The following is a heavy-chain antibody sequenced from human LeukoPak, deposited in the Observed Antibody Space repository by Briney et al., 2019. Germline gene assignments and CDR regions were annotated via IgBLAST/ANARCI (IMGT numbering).Heavy chain of an antibody. CDR3: ARIVKMITFGGVIVHIDY. D-gene: IGHD3-16*02. CDR2: IRYDGSNK. J-gene: IGHJ4*02. CDR1: GFTFSSYG. V-gene: IGHV3-30*02. Sequence: GGSLRLSCAASGFTFSSYGMHWVRQAPGKGLEWVAFIRYDGSNKYYADSVKGRFTISRDNAKNSLYLQMNSLRAEDTAVYYCARIVKMITFGGVIVHIDYWGQGTLVTVSS.